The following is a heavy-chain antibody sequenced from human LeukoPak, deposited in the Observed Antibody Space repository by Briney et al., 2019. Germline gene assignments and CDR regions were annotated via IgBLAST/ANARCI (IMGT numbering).Heavy chain of an antibody. Sequence: ASVKVSCKASGYTFTSYHISWVRQAPGQGLEWMGWISAYNGNANHAQKLQGRVTMTTDTSTSAAYMELRSLRSDDTAVYYCARGRYYYGSGSYYNDPVYFDYWGQGTLVTVSS. J-gene: IGHJ4*02. CDR2: ISAYNGNA. CDR3: ARGRYYYGSGSYYNDPVYFDY. V-gene: IGHV1-18*01. CDR1: GYTFTSYH. D-gene: IGHD3-10*01.